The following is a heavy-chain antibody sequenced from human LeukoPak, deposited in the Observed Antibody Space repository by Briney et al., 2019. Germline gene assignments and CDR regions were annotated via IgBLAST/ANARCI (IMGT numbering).Heavy chain of an antibody. CDR1: GFTFSSYG. Sequence: GRSLRLSCAASGFTFSSYGMHWVRQAPGKGLEWVAVISYDGSNKYYADSVKGRFTISRDNSKNTLYLQMNSLRAEDTAVYYCAKDLGRGPDRSYWGQGTLVTVSS. V-gene: IGHV3-30*18. D-gene: IGHD3-10*01. CDR3: AKDLGRGPDRSY. J-gene: IGHJ4*02. CDR2: ISYDGSNK.